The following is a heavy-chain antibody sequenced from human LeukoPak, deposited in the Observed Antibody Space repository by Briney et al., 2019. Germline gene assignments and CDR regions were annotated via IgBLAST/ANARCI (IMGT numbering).Heavy chain of an antibody. Sequence: GGSLRLSCAASGFIVNGSFVNWVRQAPGKGLEWVSIIYTDGSTYYADSVKGRFTISRDNFKNTVYLQMNSLRAEDTAVYYCAGGGAPNLADYWGQGTLVTVSS. CDR1: GFIVNGSF. CDR3: AGGGAPNLADY. V-gene: IGHV3-53*01. J-gene: IGHJ4*02. D-gene: IGHD1-14*01. CDR2: IYTDGST.